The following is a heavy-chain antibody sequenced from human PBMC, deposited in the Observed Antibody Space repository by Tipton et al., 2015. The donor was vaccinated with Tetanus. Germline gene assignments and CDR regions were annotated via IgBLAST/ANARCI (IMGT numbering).Heavy chain of an antibody. V-gene: IGHV4-4*07. CDR2: VSSSGNS. Sequence: TLSLTCTVSGGSVSSYYWTWFRQPPGKRLEWIGFVSSSGNSNYSPSLTGRVSMSLDTSKQQFSLSLTSATAADTAVYYCARGWSECSSWSCSPFDSWGQGTLLTVSS. J-gene: IGHJ4*02. CDR1: GGSVSSYY. CDR3: ARGWSECSSWSCSPFDS. D-gene: IGHD2-2*01.